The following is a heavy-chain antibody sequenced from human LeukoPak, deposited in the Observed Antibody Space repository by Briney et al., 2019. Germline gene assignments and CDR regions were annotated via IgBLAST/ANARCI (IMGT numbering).Heavy chain of an antibody. CDR1: GFTFSSYA. CDR3: ARSDDESYSSGWYWFDP. V-gene: IGHV3-30-3*01. J-gene: IGHJ5*02. Sequence: GGSLRLSCAASGFTFSSYAMHWVRQAPGKGLEWVAVISYDGSNKYYADSVKGRFTISRDNSKNTLYLQMNSLRAEDTAVYYCARSDDESYSSGWYWFDPWGQGTLSPSPQ. D-gene: IGHD6-19*01. CDR2: ISYDGSNK.